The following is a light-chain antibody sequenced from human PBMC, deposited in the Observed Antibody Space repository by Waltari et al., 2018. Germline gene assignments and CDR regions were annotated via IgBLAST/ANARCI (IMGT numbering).Light chain of an antibody. CDR2: YISDSDK. CDR3: MIWHNNAWV. V-gene: IGLV5-45*02. J-gene: IGLJ3*02. Sequence: QAVLTQPSSLSASPGASASLTCTFRSGINVGAYRIYWYQQKPGSPPQYLLRYISDSDKQQGSGGPSRFSGSKDPSANAGILLISGLQSDDEADYFCMIWHNNAWVFGGGTKLTVL. CDR1: SGINVGAYR.